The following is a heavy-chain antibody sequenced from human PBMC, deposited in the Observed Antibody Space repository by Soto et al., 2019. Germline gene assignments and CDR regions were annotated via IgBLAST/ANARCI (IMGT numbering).Heavy chain of an antibody. CDR2: IIPLFETT. CDR3: VRDITTGYYGMDV. V-gene: IGHV1-69*06. J-gene: IGHJ6*02. Sequence: QVQLVQSGAEVKKPGSSVKVSCKVSGGAFSSYDISWVRQAPGQGLDWMGGIIPLFETTNYAQKFQGRVTITADKSTSTDYMELSRLRSEDTAVYYCVRDITTGYYGMDVWGQGTTVTGSS. D-gene: IGHD4-4*01. CDR1: GGAFSSYD.